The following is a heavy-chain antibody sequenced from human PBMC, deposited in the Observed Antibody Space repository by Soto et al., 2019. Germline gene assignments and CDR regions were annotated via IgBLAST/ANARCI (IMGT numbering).Heavy chain of an antibody. CDR1: GFTFRNAW. Sequence: EVQLVESGGGLVKPGGSLRLSCAASGFTFRNAWMSWVRQAPGKGLEWVGRIKSKTDGGTTDYAAPVKGRFTISRDDSKNTLYLQMNSLKTEDTAVYYCTTDVFDGSGSYYLFDYWGQGTLVTVSS. J-gene: IGHJ4*02. D-gene: IGHD3-10*01. CDR3: TTDVFDGSGSYYLFDY. CDR2: IKSKTDGGTT. V-gene: IGHV3-15*01.